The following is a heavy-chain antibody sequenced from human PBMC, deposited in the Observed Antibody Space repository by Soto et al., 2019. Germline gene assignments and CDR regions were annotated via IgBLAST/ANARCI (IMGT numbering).Heavy chain of an antibody. Sequence: PSETLSLTCTVSGGSISSGDYYWSWIRQPPGKGLEWIGYIYYSGSTYYNPSLKSRVTISVDTSKNQFSLKLSSVTAADTAVYYCARYSMTTVTFDYWGQGTLVTVSS. CDR2: IYYSGST. J-gene: IGHJ4*02. V-gene: IGHV4-30-4*01. CDR1: GGSISSGDYY. D-gene: IGHD4-17*01. CDR3: ARYSMTTVTFDY.